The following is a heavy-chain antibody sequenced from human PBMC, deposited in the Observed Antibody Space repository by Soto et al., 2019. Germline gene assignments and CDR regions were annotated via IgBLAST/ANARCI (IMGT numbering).Heavy chain of an antibody. CDR1: GYTFTSYG. D-gene: IGHD3-10*01. Sequence: ASVKVSCKASGYTFTSYGISWVRQAPGQGLEWMGWISAYNGNTNYAQKLQGRVTMTTDTSTSTAYMELRSLRSDDTAVHYCARADPYGSGSYYHPPFYYYYGMDVWGQGTTVTVSS. V-gene: IGHV1-18*04. CDR3: ARADPYGSGSYYHPPFYYYYGMDV. CDR2: ISAYNGNT. J-gene: IGHJ6*02.